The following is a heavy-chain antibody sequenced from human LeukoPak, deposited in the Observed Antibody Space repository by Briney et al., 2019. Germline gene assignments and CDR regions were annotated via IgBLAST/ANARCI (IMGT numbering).Heavy chain of an antibody. J-gene: IGHJ4*02. CDR2: ISGSGTNT. D-gene: IGHD2-2*01. CDR3: VKHSAPVLAAARFDY. CDR1: GFTFSSYA. V-gene: IGHV3-23*01. Sequence: GGSLRLSCAASGFTFSSYAMSWARQAPGKGLEWVSVISGSGTNTYYADSVKGRFTISRDNSKNILYLQMNSLRAEDTALYYCVKHSAPVLAAARFDYWGQGNLVTVSS.